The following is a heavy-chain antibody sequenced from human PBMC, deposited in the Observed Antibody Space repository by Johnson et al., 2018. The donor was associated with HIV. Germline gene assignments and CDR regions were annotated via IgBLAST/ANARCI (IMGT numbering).Heavy chain of an antibody. Sequence: VQLVESGGGLVKPGGSLRLSCAASGFTFSDYYMSWIRQAPGKGLEWVSVIYSGGSTYYADSVKGRFPISRDNSKNTLYLQMNSLRAEDTAVYYCARETEYNWNYALAFDIWGQGTMVTVSS. CDR3: ARETEYNWNYALAFDI. CDR1: GFTFSDYY. V-gene: IGHV3-66*01. J-gene: IGHJ3*02. CDR2: IYSGGST. D-gene: IGHD1-7*01.